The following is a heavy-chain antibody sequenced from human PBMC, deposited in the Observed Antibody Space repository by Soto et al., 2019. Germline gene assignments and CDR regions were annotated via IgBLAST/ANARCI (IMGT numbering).Heavy chain of an antibody. V-gene: IGHV1-18*04. CDR1: CYTFANFD. J-gene: IGHJ4*02. CDR3: ARDGLDYFDY. CDR2: VSNRNGVT. Sequence: ASVKVSCKTSCYTFANFDFSWVRQAPGQGLEWMGWVSNRNGVTNYAQKLQGRVTMTTDTSTSTAYMELRSLRSDDTDVYYCARDGLDYFDYWGQGTLVTVSS.